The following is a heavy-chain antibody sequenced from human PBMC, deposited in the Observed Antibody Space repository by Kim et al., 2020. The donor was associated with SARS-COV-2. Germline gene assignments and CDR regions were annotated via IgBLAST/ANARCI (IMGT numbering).Heavy chain of an antibody. V-gene: IGHV3-33*01. CDR2: IWYDASNE. Sequence: GGSLRLSCAASGFIFNSYGMHWVRQAPGKGLEWVAVIWYDASNEYYADSVKGRFTISRDNFKKILYLQMNSLRAEDTAVYYCARMSWTGEFDYWGQGTLVIGSS. CDR1: GFIFNSYG. J-gene: IGHJ4*02. CDR3: ARMSWTGEFDY. D-gene: IGHD3-16*01.